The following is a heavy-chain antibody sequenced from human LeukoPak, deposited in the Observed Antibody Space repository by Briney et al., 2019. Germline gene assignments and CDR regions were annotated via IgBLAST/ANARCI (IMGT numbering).Heavy chain of an antibody. CDR2: ISAYNGNT. CDR1: GGTFSSYA. J-gene: IGHJ4*02. V-gene: IGHV1-18*01. Sequence: ASVKVSCKASGGTFSSYAISWVRQAPGQGREWMGWISAYNGNTNYAQKLQGRVTMTTDTSTSTAYMELRSLRSDDTAVYYCARDHLWFGEGYFDYWGQGTLVTVSS. CDR3: ARDHLWFGEGYFDY. D-gene: IGHD3-10*01.